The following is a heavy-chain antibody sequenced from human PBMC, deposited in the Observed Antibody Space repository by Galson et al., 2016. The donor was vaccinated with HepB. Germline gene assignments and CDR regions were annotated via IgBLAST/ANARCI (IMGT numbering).Heavy chain of an antibody. D-gene: IGHD1-14*01. J-gene: IGHJ4*02. V-gene: IGHV4-59*01. CDR1: GGFITGYY. CDR2: MHYSGNT. CDR3: ASTSRTNSFDF. Sequence: SETLSLTCTISGGFITGYYWSWIRQAPGKGLEWIGFMHYSGNTNYSPSLKSRITMSIDTSKNRFSLNLKSVTSADTAVYYCASTSRTNSFDFWGQGTLVTVSS.